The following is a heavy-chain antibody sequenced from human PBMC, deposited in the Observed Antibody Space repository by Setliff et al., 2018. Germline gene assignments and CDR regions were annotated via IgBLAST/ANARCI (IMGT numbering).Heavy chain of an antibody. D-gene: IGHD2-2*01. J-gene: IGHJ3*02. Sequence: SESLSLTCTVSGGSISSGGYYWSWIRQHPGKGLEWIGYIYYSGSTHYNPSLKSRVTISVDTSKNQFSLKLSSVTAADTAVYYCARVARVVLSRNAFDIWGQGTMVTVSS. CDR2: IYYSGST. V-gene: IGHV4-31*03. CDR3: ARVARVVLSRNAFDI. CDR1: GGSISSGGYY.